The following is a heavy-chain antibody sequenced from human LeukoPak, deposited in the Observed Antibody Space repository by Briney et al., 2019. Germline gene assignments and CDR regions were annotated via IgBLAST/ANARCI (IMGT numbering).Heavy chain of an antibody. CDR2: IYYSGST. Sequence: SETLSLTCAVSGGSISSGGYYWSWIRQPPGKGLEWIGYIYYSGSTNYNPSLKSRVTISVDTSKNQFSLKLSSVTAADTAVYYCARSRAVVIRSYFDYWGQGTLVTVSS. J-gene: IGHJ4*02. CDR3: ARSRAVVIRSYFDY. D-gene: IGHD3-22*01. CDR1: GGSISSGGYY. V-gene: IGHV4-61*08.